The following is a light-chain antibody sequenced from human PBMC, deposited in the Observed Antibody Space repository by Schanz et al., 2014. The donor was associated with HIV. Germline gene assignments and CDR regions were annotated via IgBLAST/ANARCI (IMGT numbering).Light chain of an antibody. CDR3: QQYAYSPWT. Sequence: EIVMTQSPATLSVSPGERATLSCRASQNIGNYFAWYQQKPGQAPRLLIYGASSRATGIPDRFSGSGSGTDFTLTISRLEPEDFAVYYCQQYAYSPWTFGQGTKVEIK. CDR1: QNIGNY. CDR2: GAS. J-gene: IGKJ1*01. V-gene: IGKV3-20*01.